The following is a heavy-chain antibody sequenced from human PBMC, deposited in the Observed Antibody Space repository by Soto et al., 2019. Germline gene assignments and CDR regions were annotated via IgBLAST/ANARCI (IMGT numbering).Heavy chain of an antibody. J-gene: IGHJ4*02. CDR2: IYYSGST. CDR1: VGSISNYY. Sequence: PSETLSLTCTVSVGSISNYYWSWIRQPPGKGLEWIGYIYYSGSTNYNPSLKSRVTISVDTSKNQFSLKLSSVTAADTAVYYCARRYAGNFDYWGQGTLVTVSS. D-gene: IGHD2-8*01. V-gene: IGHV4-59*01. CDR3: ARRYAGNFDY.